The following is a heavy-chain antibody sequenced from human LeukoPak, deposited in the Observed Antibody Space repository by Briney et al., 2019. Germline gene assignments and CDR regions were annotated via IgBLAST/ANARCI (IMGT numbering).Heavy chain of an antibody. CDR3: ARDLGYYGSGSYWAVDY. D-gene: IGHD3-10*01. J-gene: IGHJ4*02. V-gene: IGHV1-2*02. CDR1: GYTFTSNY. Sequence: GASVKVSCKAFGYTFTSNYMHWVRQAPGQGLEWMGWINPNSGGTNYAQKFQGRVTMTRDTSISTAYMELSRLRSDDTAVYYCARDLGYYGSGSYWAVDYWGQGTLVTVSS. CDR2: INPNSGGT.